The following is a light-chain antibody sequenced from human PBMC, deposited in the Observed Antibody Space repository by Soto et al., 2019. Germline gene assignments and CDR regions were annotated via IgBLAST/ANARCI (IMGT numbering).Light chain of an antibody. CDR3: QQYGDSPYT. J-gene: IGKJ2*01. Sequence: IVLTQSPGTLSLSPGEKATLSCRASQTVTGTSLAWYQQKPGQGPRLLISGVSIRATGLPERFSGSGSGTDFTLTLSRLEAEDFGVYFCQQYGDSPYTFGQGTKLAI. CDR2: GVS. CDR1: QTVTGTS. V-gene: IGKV3-20*01.